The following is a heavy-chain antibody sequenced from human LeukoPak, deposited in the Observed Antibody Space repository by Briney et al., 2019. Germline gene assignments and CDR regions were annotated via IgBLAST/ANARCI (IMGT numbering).Heavy chain of an antibody. CDR1: GFTFSTYW. Sequence: PGGSLTLSCAAPGFTFSTYWMHWVRQAPGKGLVWVSRIKSDGSTNYADSVKGRFTISRDNAKNTVSLQMNSLRPEDTGVYYCARAPSEIGGYYPEYFRHWGQGTLVTVFS. D-gene: IGHD3-22*01. CDR3: ARAPSEIGGYYPEYFRH. J-gene: IGHJ1*01. V-gene: IGHV3-74*01. CDR2: IKSDGST.